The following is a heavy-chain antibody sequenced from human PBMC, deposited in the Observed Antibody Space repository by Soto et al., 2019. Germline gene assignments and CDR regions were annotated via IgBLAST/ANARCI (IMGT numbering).Heavy chain of an antibody. V-gene: IGHV4-39*01. J-gene: IGHJ4*02. D-gene: IGHD3-16*02. CDR3: AKHWRERGGELPFFDY. CDR1: AGTMSAGSNH. Sequence: TCSLLYTGSAGTMSAGSNHWGRIRQGNGTGIEWIASIYYSGINYYNPSLKSRVAISVEKSRNHFSLKLRSVTAADMAVYYCAKHWRERGGELPFFDYSGQG. CDR2: IYYSGIN.